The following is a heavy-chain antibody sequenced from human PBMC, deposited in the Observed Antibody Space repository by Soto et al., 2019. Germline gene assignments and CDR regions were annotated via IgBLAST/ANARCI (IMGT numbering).Heavy chain of an antibody. J-gene: IGHJ6*02. CDR1: GFTFSNYG. D-gene: IGHD1-1*01. CDR2: ILYDGSNE. Sequence: QVQLVESGGGVVQPGTSLRLSCAASGFTFSNYGMHWVRQTPGKGLVWVALILYDGSNEYYADSVKGRFTISRDNSKNTLYLQVSSLRAEDTAVYYCAKSRDAYNFYFYYGMDVWGQGTSVTVSS. CDR3: AKSRDAYNFYFYYGMDV. V-gene: IGHV3-30*18.